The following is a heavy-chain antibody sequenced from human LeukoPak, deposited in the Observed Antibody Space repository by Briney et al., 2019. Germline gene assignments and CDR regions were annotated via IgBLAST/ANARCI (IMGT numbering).Heavy chain of an antibody. CDR2: ISAYNGNT. CDR1: GYTFTSYG. V-gene: IGHV1-18*01. Sequence: ASVKVSCKASGYTFTSYGISWVRQAPGQGLEWMGWISAYNGNTNYAQKLQGRVTMTTDTSTSTAYMELRSLRSDDTAVYYCARDKSIAGTSRGAFDIWGQGTMVTVSS. CDR3: ARDKSIAGTSRGAFDI. J-gene: IGHJ3*02. D-gene: IGHD1-14*01.